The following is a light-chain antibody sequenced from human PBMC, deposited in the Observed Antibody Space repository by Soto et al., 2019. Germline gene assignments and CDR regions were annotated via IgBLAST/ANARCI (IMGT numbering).Light chain of an antibody. Sequence: DIVMTQSPDSLAVSLGERATINCKSSQSVLYSSNNKNYLAWYQQRPGQPPKLLIYWASTRESWVPDRFSGSGSGTDFTLTITSLQAEDVAVYYCQQYESTPPTFGQGTKLEIQ. J-gene: IGKJ2*01. CDR2: WAS. V-gene: IGKV4-1*01. CDR1: QSVLYSSNNKNY. CDR3: QQYESTPPT.